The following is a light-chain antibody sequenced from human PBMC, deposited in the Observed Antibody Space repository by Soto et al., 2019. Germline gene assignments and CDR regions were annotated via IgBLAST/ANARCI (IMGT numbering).Light chain of an antibody. Sequence: AIRMTQSPSSLSTSTGERVTITCRASQGISSYLAWYQQKPGKAPKLLIYAASTLQSGVPSRFSGSGSGTDFTLTISCLQSEDFATDYCQQYYSYPITFGPGTKVDIK. J-gene: IGKJ3*01. CDR2: AAS. V-gene: IGKV1-8*01. CDR1: QGISSY. CDR3: QQYYSYPIT.